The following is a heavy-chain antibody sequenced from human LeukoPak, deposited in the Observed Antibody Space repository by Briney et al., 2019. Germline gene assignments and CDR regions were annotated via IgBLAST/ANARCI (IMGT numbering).Heavy chain of an antibody. J-gene: IGHJ6*03. CDR3: ARDPGRPPYYYYYMDV. V-gene: IGHV3-21*01. CDR1: GFTFSSYS. Sequence: PGGSLRLSCAASGFTFSSYSMNWVRQAPGKGLEWVSSISSSSSYIYYADSVKGRFTISRDNAKNSLYLQMNSLRAEDTAVYYCARDPGRPPYYYYYMDVWGKGTTVTVSS. CDR2: ISSSSSYI.